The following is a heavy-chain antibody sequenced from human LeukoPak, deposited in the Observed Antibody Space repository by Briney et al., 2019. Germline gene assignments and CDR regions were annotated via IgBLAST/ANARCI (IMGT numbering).Heavy chain of an antibody. V-gene: IGHV3-21*01. CDR1: GFTFSSYS. CDR2: ISSSSSYI. CDR3: ARGPLIAARPPYYYYYYMDV. Sequence: GGSLRLSCAASGFTFSSYSMNWVRQAPGKGLEWVSSISSSSSYIYYADSVKGRFTISRDNAKNSLYLQMNSLRAEDTAVYYCARGPLIAARPPYYYYYYMDVWGKGTTVTVSS. D-gene: IGHD6-6*01. J-gene: IGHJ6*03.